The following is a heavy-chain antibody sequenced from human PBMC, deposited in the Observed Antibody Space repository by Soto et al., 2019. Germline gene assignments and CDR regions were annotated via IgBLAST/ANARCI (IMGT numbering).Heavy chain of an antibody. CDR3: ARQAYDCDHYAFQY. J-gene: IGHJ1*01. CDR2: IYPNNSGT. V-gene: IGHV5-51*01. D-gene: IGHD3-16*01. CDR1: GCLFTSYL. Sequence: GGSLKLSCQAPGCLFTSYLIRRVLHMPGGNVQWRRIIYPNNSGTNFSPSFQSQVTLSEEKSMFQSYLKWTVLKASEKAIYYCARQAYDCDHYAFQYWGQRTLVTVSS.